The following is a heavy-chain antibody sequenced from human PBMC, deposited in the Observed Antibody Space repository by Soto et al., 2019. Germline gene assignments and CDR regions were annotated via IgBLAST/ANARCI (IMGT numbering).Heavy chain of an antibody. V-gene: IGHV3-30*18. CDR2: ISYDGSNK. J-gene: IGHJ4*02. CDR3: AKGYGGFRSDYFDY. CDR1: GFTFSSYG. D-gene: IGHD6-25*01. Sequence: QVQLVESGGGVVQPGRSLRLSCAASGFTFSSYGMHWVRQAPGKGLEWVAVISYDGSNKYYADSVKGRFTISRDNSKNTLYLQMNSLRAEDTAVYYCAKGYGGFRSDYFDYWGQGTLVTVSS.